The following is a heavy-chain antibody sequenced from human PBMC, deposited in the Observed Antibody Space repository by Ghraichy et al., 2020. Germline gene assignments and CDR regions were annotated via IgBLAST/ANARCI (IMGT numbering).Heavy chain of an antibody. CDR2: INAGNGNT. CDR3: ARDILWSGSERNWFDP. D-gene: IGHD3-3*01. CDR1: GYTFTRYS. V-gene: IGHV1-3*01. Sequence: ASVKVSCKASGYTFTRYSMHWVRQAPGQRLEWMGWINAGNGNTRYSQKFQGRVAITRDTSASTAYMEMSSLRSEDTAVYYCARDILWSGSERNWFDPWGQGTLVTVSS. J-gene: IGHJ5*02.